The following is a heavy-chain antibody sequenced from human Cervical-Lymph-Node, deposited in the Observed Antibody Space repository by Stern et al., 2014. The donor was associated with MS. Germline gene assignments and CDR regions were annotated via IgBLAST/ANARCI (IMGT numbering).Heavy chain of an antibody. CDR3: ASRTLTFPYYFDS. V-gene: IGHV4-4*02. CDR1: GGSILRTDW. J-gene: IGHJ4*02. D-gene: IGHD3-9*01. CDR2: VYHSGYA. Sequence: QVQLQESGPGLVKPSGTLSLTCAVSGGSILRTDWWSWVRQPPGKGLEWIGEVYHSGYANYKPSLKSRVTISVDKSKNQFSLNLTSVTAADTALYYCASRTLTFPYYFDSWGQGTLVTVSS.